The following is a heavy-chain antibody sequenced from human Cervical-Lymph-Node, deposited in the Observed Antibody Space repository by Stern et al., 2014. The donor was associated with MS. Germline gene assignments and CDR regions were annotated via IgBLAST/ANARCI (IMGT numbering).Heavy chain of an antibody. CDR1: GGTFSSYA. CDR2: IIPILGIA. V-gene: IGHV1-69*04. Sequence: QVQLMQSGAEVKKPGSSVKVSCKASGGTFSSYAISWVRQAPGQGLEWMGRIIPILGIANYAQKFQGRVTITADKSTSTAYMELSSLRSEDTAVYYCARGLVVVPAADYYYYYGMDVWGQGTTVTVSS. D-gene: IGHD2-2*01. J-gene: IGHJ6*02. CDR3: ARGLVVVPAADYYYYYGMDV.